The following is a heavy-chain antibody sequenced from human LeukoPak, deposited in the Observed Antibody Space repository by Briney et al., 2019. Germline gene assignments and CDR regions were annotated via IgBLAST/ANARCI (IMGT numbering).Heavy chain of an antibody. J-gene: IGHJ4*02. Sequence: GGSLRLSCAASGFTFSSYGMHWVRQAPGKGLEWVAYMRYDGSIQYYADSVKGRFTISRDNSKNTLYLQLNSLKAEDTAVYYCAKGVGVPPTYFDYWGQGTLVTVSS. CDR1: GFTFSSYG. V-gene: IGHV3-30*02. D-gene: IGHD2-8*01. CDR2: MRYDGSIQ. CDR3: AKGVGVPPTYFDY.